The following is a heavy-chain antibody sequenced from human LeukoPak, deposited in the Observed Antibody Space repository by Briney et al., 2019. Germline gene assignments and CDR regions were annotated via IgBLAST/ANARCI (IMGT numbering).Heavy chain of an antibody. V-gene: IGHV3-48*04. D-gene: IGHD3-10*02. CDR3: AELGITMIGGV. CDR2: ISSSGSTI. CDR1: GYSFTSYW. Sequence: GQSLKSSCKGSGYSFTSYWIAWVRQAPGKGLEWVSYISSSGSTIYYADSVKGRFTISRDNAKNSLYLQMNSLRAEDTAVYYCAELGITMIGGVWGKGTKVTISS. J-gene: IGHJ6*04.